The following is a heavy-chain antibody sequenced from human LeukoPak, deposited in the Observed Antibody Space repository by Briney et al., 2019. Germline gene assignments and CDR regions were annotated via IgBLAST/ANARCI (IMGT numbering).Heavy chain of an antibody. J-gene: IGHJ6*03. CDR3: ASSIYYYYYMDV. D-gene: IGHD3-16*02. Sequence: SETLSLTCTVSGGSISSGDYYWSWIRQPPGKGLEWIGYIYYSGSTYYNPSLKSRVTISVDTSKNQFSLKLSSVTAVDTAVYYCASSIYYYYYMDVWGKGTTVTVSS. V-gene: IGHV4-30-4*08. CDR2: IYYSGST. CDR1: GGSISSGDYY.